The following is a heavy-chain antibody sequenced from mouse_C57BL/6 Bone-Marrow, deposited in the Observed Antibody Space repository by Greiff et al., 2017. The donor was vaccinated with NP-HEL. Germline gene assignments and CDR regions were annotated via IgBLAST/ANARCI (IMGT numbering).Heavy chain of an antibody. D-gene: IGHD1-1*01. J-gene: IGHJ1*03. CDR1: GYTFTSYW. V-gene: IGHV1-55*01. Sequence: QVQLKQPGAELVKPGASVKMSCKASGYTFTSYWITWVKQRPGQGLEWIGDIYPGSGSTNYNEKFKSKATLTVDTSSSTAYMQLSSLTSEDSAVYYCAYGSSFYWYFEVWGTGTTVTVSS. CDR2: IYPGSGST. CDR3: AYGSSFYWYFEV.